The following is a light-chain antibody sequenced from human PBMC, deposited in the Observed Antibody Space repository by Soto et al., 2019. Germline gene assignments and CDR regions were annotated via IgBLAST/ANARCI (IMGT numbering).Light chain of an antibody. CDR1: SNDVGYYNY. CDR3: SSYTTAYTQV. CDR2: EVT. V-gene: IGLV2-14*01. Sequence: SALSQPASVSGSPGQSITISCTGTSNDVGYYNYVSWYQQHPGQAPKPMISEVTTRPSGVSDRFSGSKSGNTASLTISRLQAEDEAHYYCSSYTTAYTQVFGGGTKVTLL. J-gene: IGLJ3*02.